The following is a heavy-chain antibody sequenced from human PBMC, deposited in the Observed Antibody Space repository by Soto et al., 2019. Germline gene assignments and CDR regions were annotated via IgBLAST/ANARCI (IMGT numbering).Heavy chain of an antibody. J-gene: IGHJ4*02. D-gene: IGHD5-12*01. CDR1: GFSLSTRGVG. V-gene: IGHV2-5*02. CDR2: IFWDDNN. CDR3: AHRPRGYAYYFDF. Sequence: QITLKESGPTLMKPTQTLTLTCTFSGFSLSTRGVGVAWIRKPPGKPREWLALIFWDDNNWYNPSLKSRLTITEDTSKNQVVLIMTNMDPVDTATYYCAHRPRGYAYYFDFWGQGTLVTVSS.